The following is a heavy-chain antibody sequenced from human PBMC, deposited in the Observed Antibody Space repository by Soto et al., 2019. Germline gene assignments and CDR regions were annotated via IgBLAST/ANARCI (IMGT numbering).Heavy chain of an antibody. CDR2: ISGSGGST. V-gene: IGHV3-23*01. J-gene: IGHJ5*02. D-gene: IGHD1-7*01. CDR1: GFTFSSYA. Sequence: GVSLRLSCAASGFTFSSYAMSWVRQAPGKGLEWVSAISGSGGSTYYADSVKGRFTISRDNSKNTLYLQMNSLRAEDTAVYYCAKDPSWWLELHMTSNWFDPWGQGTLVTVSS. CDR3: AKDPSWWLELHMTSNWFDP.